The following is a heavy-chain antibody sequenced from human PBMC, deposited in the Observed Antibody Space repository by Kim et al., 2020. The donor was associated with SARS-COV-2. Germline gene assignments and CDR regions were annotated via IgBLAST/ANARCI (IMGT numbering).Heavy chain of an antibody. CDR2: IWYDGKNE. CDR3: ARDKSPKGYYYYGMDV. V-gene: IGHV3-33*01. J-gene: IGHJ6*01. Sequence: GGSLRLSCAASGFTFSTYGMYWVRQAPGKGLEWVAVIWYDGKNEYYADSVKGRFTISRDNSKNTVYLQVNSLRAEDTAVYYCARDKSPKGYYYYGMDVWGQGTTVTVSS. CDR1: GFTFSTYG.